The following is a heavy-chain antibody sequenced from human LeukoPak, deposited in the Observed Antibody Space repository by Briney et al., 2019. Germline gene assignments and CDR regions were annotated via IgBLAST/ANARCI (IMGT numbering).Heavy chain of an antibody. CDR1: GDSVSSNSAA. Sequence: SQTLSLTCAISGDSVSSNSAAWNWIRQSPSKGLEWLGRTYYRSKWYNDYAVSVKSRITINPDTSKNQFSLKLTSVTAADTAVYYCAREQLSITSYGMDVWGQGTTVTVSS. CDR3: AREQLSITSYGMDV. J-gene: IGHJ6*02. CDR2: TYYRSKWYN. D-gene: IGHD3-10*01. V-gene: IGHV6-1*01.